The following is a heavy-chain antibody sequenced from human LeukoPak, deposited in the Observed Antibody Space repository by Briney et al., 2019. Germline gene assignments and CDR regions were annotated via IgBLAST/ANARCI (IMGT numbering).Heavy chain of an antibody. J-gene: IGHJ4*02. Sequence: GGSLRLSCAASGFTFSSYWMSWVRQAPGKGLEWVANIKQDGSEKYYVDSVKGRFTISRDNAKNSLYLQMNSLRAEDTAVYYCAREAFTIFGVATPDYWGQGPLVTVSS. CDR3: AREAFTIFGVATPDY. CDR1: GFTFSSYW. V-gene: IGHV3-7*01. D-gene: IGHD3-3*01. CDR2: IKQDGSEK.